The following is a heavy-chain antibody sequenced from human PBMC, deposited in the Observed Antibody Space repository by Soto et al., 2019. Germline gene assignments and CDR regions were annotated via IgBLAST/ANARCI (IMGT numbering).Heavy chain of an antibody. CDR3: ARSVVVVPAAIHSQRGP. CDR1: GFTFSSYW. J-gene: IGHJ5*02. V-gene: IGHV3-7*01. D-gene: IGHD2-2*01. CDR2: IKQDGSEK. Sequence: GGSLRLSCAASGFTFSSYWMSWVRQAPGKGLEWVANIKQDGSEKYYVDSVKGRFTISRDNAKNSLYLQMNSLRAEDTAVYYCARSVVVVPAAIHSQRGPWGQGTLVTVSS.